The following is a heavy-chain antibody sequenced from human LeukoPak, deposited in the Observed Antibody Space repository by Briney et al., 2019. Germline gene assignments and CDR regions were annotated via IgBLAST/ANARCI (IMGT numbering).Heavy chain of an antibody. CDR2: ISSSSSYI. CDR1: GFTLSSYS. J-gene: IGHJ4*02. V-gene: IGHV3-21*01. CDR3: ARVYDVWSGYYRDY. Sequence: GGSLRLSCAASGFTLSSYSMNWVRQAPGKGLEWVSSISSSSSYIYYADSVKGRFIVSRDNAKNSLYLQMNSLRAEDTAVYYCARVYDVWSGYYRDYWGQGTLVTVSS. D-gene: IGHD3-3*01.